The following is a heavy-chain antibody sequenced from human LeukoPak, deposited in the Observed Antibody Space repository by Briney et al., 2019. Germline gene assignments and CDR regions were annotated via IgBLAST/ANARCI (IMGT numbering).Heavy chain of an antibody. CDR2: ISYDGNHN. D-gene: IGHD5-24*01. CDR3: AKDKGEMSTIILDY. V-gene: IGHV3-30*18. J-gene: IGHJ4*02. Sequence: RPGRSLRLSCAASGFSFRRHGMHWDRQAPGKGLEWVAVISYDGNHNYYADSVKGRFTISRDNSKNTLYLQMNSLRSEDTAVYYCAKDKGEMSTIILDYWGQGTLVTVSS. CDR1: GFSFRRHG.